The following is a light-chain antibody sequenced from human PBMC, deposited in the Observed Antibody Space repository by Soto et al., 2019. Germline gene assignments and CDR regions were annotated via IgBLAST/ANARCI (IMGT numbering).Light chain of an antibody. CDR2: GAS. CDR1: QSVSSSY. Sequence: EIVLTQSPGTLSLSPGERATLSCRASQSVSSSYLAWYQQKPGQAPRQLIYGASSRATGIPDRFSGSGSGTDFTLTITRLETEDFAVYYCKHYLTSFGGGTRVEIK. J-gene: IGKJ4*01. CDR3: KHYLTS. V-gene: IGKV3-20*01.